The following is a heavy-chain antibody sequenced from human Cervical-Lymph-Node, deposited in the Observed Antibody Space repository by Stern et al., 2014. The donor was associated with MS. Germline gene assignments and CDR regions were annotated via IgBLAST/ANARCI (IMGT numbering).Heavy chain of an antibody. J-gene: IGHJ6*02. CDR3: ARAMREVRGCYYGMDV. CDR1: GYSISSGYY. V-gene: IGHV4-38-2*02. D-gene: IGHD1-26*01. CDR2: IYHSGDT. Sequence: QVQLQESGPGLVKPSETLSLTCTVSGYSISSGYYWGWIRQPPGKGLEWXGNIYHSGDTFYSPSRKSRVTISVNPPRNQSPLSLSCVTAADTAVYYCARAMREVRGCYYGMDVGGQGTTVTVSS.